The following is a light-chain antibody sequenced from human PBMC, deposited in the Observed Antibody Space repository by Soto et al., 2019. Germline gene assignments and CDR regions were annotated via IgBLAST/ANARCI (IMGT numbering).Light chain of an antibody. J-gene: IGKJ1*01. CDR3: QKYHSAPRT. CDR1: QDISYY. Sequence: DIQMTQSPSSLSAAVGDRVTITLRANQDISYYLAWYQQKQGKVPKLLIYAASTLQSGVPSRFSGSGSGTDFTLTISSLQPEDIATYYCQKYHSAPRTFGQGTKVDIK. V-gene: IGKV1-27*01. CDR2: AAS.